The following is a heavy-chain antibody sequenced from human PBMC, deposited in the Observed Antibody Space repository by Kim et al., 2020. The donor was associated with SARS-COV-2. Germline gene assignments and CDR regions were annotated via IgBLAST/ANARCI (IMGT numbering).Heavy chain of an antibody. CDR2: GDGT. J-gene: IGHJ5*02. V-gene: IGHV3-23*01. Sequence: GDGTYYADSVQGRFPISRDNSNTTLFLQMNSLRADDTAVYYCAKELSNRAWGQGTLVTVSS. CDR3: AKELSNRA.